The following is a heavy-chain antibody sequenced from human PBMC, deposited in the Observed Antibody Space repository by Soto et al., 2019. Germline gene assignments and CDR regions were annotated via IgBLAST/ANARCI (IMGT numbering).Heavy chain of an antibody. V-gene: IGHV1-69*12. J-gene: IGHJ2*01. CDR3: ARDNYRVRGDWHFDL. D-gene: IGHD3-10*01. Sequence: QVQLVQSGAEVKKPGSSVKVSCKASGGTFSSYAISWVRQAPGQGLEWMGGIIPIFGTANYAQKFQDRVTITADESKSTAHMKLSSLRYEDTPVYYRARDNYRVRGDWHFDLWGRGTLVTVSS. CDR1: GGTFSSYA. CDR2: IIPIFGTA.